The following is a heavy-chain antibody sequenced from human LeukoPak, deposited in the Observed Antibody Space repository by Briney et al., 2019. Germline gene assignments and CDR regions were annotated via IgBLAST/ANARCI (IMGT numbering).Heavy chain of an antibody. Sequence: SETLSLTCTVSGGSISSYYWSWIRQPPGKGLEWIGYIYYSGSTNYNPSLKSRVTISVDTSKNQFSLKLSSVTAADTAVYYCVRGLIGFGELYLDYWGQGTLVTVSS. CDR1: GGSISSYY. CDR2: IYYSGST. J-gene: IGHJ4*02. CDR3: VRGLIGFGELYLDY. V-gene: IGHV4-59*01. D-gene: IGHD3-10*01.